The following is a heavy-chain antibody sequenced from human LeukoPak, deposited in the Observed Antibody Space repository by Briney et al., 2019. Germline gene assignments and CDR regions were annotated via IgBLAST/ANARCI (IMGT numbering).Heavy chain of an antibody. D-gene: IGHD6-6*01. CDR3: ARGTRIAADAFDY. J-gene: IGHJ4*02. V-gene: IGHV1-69*04. CDR2: IIPILGIA. Sequence: GASVKVSCKASGGTFSSYAISWVRQAPGQGLEWMGRIIPILGIANYAQKFQGRVTITADKSTSTAYMELSSLRSEDTAVYYCARGTRIAADAFDYWGQGTLVTVSS. CDR1: GGTFSSYA.